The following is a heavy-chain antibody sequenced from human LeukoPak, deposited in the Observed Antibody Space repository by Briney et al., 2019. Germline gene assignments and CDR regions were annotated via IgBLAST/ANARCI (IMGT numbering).Heavy chain of an antibody. Sequence: ASVKVSCKASGGTFSSYAISWVRQAPGQGLEWMGGIIPIFGTANYAQKFQGRVTITKDESTSTAYMEVSRVRSEDTAVYYCARNNIQYYYDSSCYYYFDYWGQGTLVTVSS. D-gene: IGHD3-22*01. CDR3: ARNNIQYYYDSSCYYYFDY. J-gene: IGHJ4*02. V-gene: IGHV1-69*05. CDR2: IIPIFGTA. CDR1: GGTFSSYA.